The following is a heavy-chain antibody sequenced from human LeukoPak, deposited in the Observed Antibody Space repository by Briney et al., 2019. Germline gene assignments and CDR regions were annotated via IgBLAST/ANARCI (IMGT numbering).Heavy chain of an antibody. CDR1: GGSISSYY. CDR3: ARQTPVVRD. J-gene: IGHJ4*02. V-gene: IGHV4-59*08. D-gene: IGHD3-10*01. CDR2: IYYSGST. Sequence: SETLSLTCTVSGGSISSYYWSWIRQPPGKGLEWIGYIYYSGSTNYNPSLKSRVTISVDTSKNQFSLKLNSVTAADTAVYYCARQTPVVRDWGQGTLVTVSS.